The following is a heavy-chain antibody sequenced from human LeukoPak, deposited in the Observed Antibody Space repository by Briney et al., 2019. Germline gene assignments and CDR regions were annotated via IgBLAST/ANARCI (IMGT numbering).Heavy chain of an antibody. D-gene: IGHD1-26*01. CDR1: GFTFSSYG. CDR2: ISYDGSNK. CDR3: ARDQEEHEDAFDI. Sequence: AGGSLRLSCAASGFTFSSYGMHWVRQAPGKGLEWVAVISYDGSNKYYADSVKGRFTISRDNSKNTLYLQMNSLRAEDTAVYYCARDQEEHEDAFDIWGQGTMVTVSS. V-gene: IGHV3-30*03. J-gene: IGHJ3*02.